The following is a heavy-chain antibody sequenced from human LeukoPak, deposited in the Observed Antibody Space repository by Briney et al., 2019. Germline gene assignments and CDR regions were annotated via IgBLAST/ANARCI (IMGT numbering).Heavy chain of an antibody. CDR1: GYTLANHD. V-gene: IGHV1-8*01. CDR3: ARSSGSYYNPSDY. D-gene: IGHD3-10*01. CDR2: MNANSGDP. Sequence: ASVKVSCKASGYTLANHDINLVRQANGQGLEWMGWMNANSGDPGYAQKFQGRVTMTRTTSINTAYMELSSLRSEDTAVYYCARSSGSYYNPSDYWGQGTLVTVSS. J-gene: IGHJ4*02.